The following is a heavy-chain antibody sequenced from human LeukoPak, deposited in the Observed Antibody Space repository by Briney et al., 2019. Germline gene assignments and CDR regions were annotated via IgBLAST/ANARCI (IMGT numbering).Heavy chain of an antibody. CDR1: GFTFSSYA. CDR2: ISGSGSAT. J-gene: IGHJ4*02. CDR3: AKVGDYYGSGKYSNFDY. Sequence: GGSLRLSCAASGFTFSSYAMTWVRQAPGKGLEWVSAISGSGSATYYADSVKGRFTISRDNTKNTLYLQMSSLRAEDTAVYYCAKVGDYYGSGKYSNFDYWGQGTLVTVS. V-gene: IGHV3-23*01. D-gene: IGHD3-10*01.